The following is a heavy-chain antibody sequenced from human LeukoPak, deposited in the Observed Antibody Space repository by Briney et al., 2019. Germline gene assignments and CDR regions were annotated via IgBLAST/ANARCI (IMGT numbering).Heavy chain of an antibody. CDR2: MNPNSGNT. CDR3: ARRARGFYDFWSGKFDY. D-gene: IGHD3-3*01. Sequence: ASVKVSCKASGYTFTSYGISWVRQAPGQGLEWMGWMNPNSGNTGYAQKFQGRVTITRNTSISTAYMELSSLRSEDTAVYYCARRARGFYDFWSGKFDYWGQGTLVTVSS. V-gene: IGHV1-8*03. J-gene: IGHJ4*02. CDR1: GYTFTSYG.